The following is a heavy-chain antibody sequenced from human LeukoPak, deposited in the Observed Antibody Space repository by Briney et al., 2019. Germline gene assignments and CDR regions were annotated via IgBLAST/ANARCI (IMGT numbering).Heavy chain of an antibody. CDR2: ISSSSSYI. D-gene: IGHD3-3*01. V-gene: IGHV3-21*01. J-gene: IGHJ4*02. CDR3: ARDHSEWLPWLDY. CDR1: GFTFSSYS. Sequence: GGSLRLSCAASGFTFSSYSMNWVRQAPGKGLEWVSSISSSSSYIYYADSVKGQFTISRDNAKNSLYLQMNSLRAEDTAVYYCARDHSEWLPWLDYWGQGTLVTVSS.